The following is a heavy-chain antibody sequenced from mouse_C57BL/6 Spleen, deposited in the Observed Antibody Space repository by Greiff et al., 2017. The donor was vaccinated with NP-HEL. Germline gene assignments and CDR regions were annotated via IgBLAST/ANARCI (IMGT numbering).Heavy chain of an antibody. CDR3: ARRDYYGSSYPYYYAMDY. D-gene: IGHD1-1*01. J-gene: IGHJ4*01. CDR1: GYTFTSYW. CDR2: IDPSDSYT. Sequence: VQLQQPGAELVRPGTSVKLSCKASGYTFTSYWMHWVKQRPGQGLEWIGVIDPSDSYTNYNQKFKGKATLTVDTSSSTAYMQLSSLTSEDSAVYYCARRDYYGSSYPYYYAMDYWGQGTSVTVSS. V-gene: IGHV1-59*01.